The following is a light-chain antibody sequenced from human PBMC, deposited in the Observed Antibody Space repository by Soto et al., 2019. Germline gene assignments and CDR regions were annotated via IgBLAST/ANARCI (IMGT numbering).Light chain of an antibody. V-gene: IGLV2-8*01. CDR2: EVN. CDR1: SSDIIDYDY. Sequence: QSALTQPPSASGSPGQSVTFSCTGTSSDIIDYDYVSWYQHHPGRAPKLIIFEVNKRPSGVPDRFSGSKSGNTASLTVSGLQSEDEADYYCSSYAGNNHHVFGTGTKLTVL. J-gene: IGLJ1*01. CDR3: SSYAGNNHHV.